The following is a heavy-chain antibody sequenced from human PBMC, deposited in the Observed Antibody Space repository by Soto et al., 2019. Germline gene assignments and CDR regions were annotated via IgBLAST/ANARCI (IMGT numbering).Heavy chain of an antibody. CDR3: ARDIARYGLDV. CDR2: IYGGGST. J-gene: IGHJ6*02. V-gene: IGHV3-53*01. D-gene: IGHD2-15*01. Sequence: GGSLRLSCAASGFTVGSHYMTWVRQAPGKGLEWVSLIYGGGSTYYADSVKGRFTISRDNSKNTLYLHMNSLRAEDTAVYYCARDIARYGLDVWGQGTTVTVS. CDR1: GFTVGSHY.